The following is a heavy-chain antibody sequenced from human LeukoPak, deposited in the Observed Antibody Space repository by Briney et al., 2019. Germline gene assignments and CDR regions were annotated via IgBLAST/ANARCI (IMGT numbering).Heavy chain of an antibody. D-gene: IGHD2/OR15-2a*01. V-gene: IGHV3-23*01. CDR1: GFTFSSYG. CDR3: AKDNRALLHYMDV. CDR2: ISGSGGST. J-gene: IGHJ6*03. Sequence: GGSLRLSCAASGFTFSSYGMSWVRQAPGKGLEWVSAISGSGGSTYYADSVKGQFTISRDKSKNTLYLQMNSLRVEDTAVYYCAKDNRALLHYMDVWGKGTTVTVSS.